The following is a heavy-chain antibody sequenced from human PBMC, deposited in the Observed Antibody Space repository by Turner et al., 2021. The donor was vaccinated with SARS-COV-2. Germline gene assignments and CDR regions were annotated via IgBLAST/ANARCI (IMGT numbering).Heavy chain of an antibody. V-gene: IGHV4-39*01. J-gene: IGHJ5*02. CDR1: GCSISSSSYY. CDR2: IYYSGST. D-gene: IGHD6-13*01. CDR3: ARHWEVAAAAYLARFDP. Sequence: QLPLQESGPGLVKPSETLSPPCPVPGCSISSSSYYWGWIRQPPGKGLEWIGSIYYSGSTYYNPSLKSRVTISVDTSKNQFSLKLTSVTAADTAVYFCARHWEVAAAAYLARFDPWGQGTLVTVSS.